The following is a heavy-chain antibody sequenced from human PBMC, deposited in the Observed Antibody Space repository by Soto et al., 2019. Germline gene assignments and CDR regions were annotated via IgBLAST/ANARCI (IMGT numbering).Heavy chain of an antibody. CDR3: ARTYYYDSRGYPDY. V-gene: IGHV3-21*01. J-gene: IGHJ4*02. CDR2: ISSGSSYI. CDR1: GFTFSSYS. D-gene: IGHD3-22*01. Sequence: GGSLRLSCAASGFTFSSYSMNWVRQAPGKGLEWVSSISSGSSYIYYADSVKGRFTISRDNAKNSLYLQMNSLRAEDTAVYYCARTYYYDSRGYPDYWGQGTLVTVSS.